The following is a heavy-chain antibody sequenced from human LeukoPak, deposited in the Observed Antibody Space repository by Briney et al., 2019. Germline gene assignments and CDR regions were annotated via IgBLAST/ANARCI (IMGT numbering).Heavy chain of an antibody. CDR2: INHSGSA. CDR3: ARGKWLRSSFDY. Sequence: PSETQSLTCAVYGGSFSGYYWSWIRQPPGKGLEWIGEINHSGSANYNPSLKSRVTISVDTSKNQFSLKLSSVTAADTAVYYCARGKWLRSSFDYWGQGTLVTVSS. CDR1: GGSFSGYY. J-gene: IGHJ4*02. V-gene: IGHV4-34*01. D-gene: IGHD5-12*01.